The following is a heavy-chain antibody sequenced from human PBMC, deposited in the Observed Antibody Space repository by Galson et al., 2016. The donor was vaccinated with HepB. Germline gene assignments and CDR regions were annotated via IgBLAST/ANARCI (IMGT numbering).Heavy chain of an antibody. CDR1: TFTFSDYS. J-gene: IGHJ3*02. CDR3: ARDSGYCNNFDCKGDAFDM. D-gene: IGHD2-8*01. CDR2: ISGRSSYI. Sequence: LRLSCAASTFTFSDYSMNWVRQAPGKGLEWVSFISGRSSYIYYADSVEGRFTVSRDNAKNSLYLQMNSLRAEDTAVYYCARDSGYCNNFDCKGDAFDMWGQGTMVTVSS. V-gene: IGHV3-21*01.